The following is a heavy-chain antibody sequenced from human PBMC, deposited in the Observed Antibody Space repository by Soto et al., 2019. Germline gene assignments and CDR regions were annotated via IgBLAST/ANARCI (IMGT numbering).Heavy chain of an antibody. D-gene: IGHD3-22*01. V-gene: IGHV1-18*04. CDR2: ISAYNGNT. J-gene: IGHJ4*02. CDR1: GYTFTSYG. CDR3: ARDRYYDSSGDIDY. Sequence: ASVKVSCKASGYTFTSYGISWVRQAPGQGLEWMGWISAYNGNTNYAQKLQGRVTMTTDTSTSTAYMELRSLRSDDTAVYYCARDRYYDSSGDIDYWGQGTLVTSPQ.